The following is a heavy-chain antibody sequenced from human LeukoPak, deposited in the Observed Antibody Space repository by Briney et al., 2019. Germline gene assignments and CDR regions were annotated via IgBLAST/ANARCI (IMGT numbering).Heavy chain of an antibody. Sequence: SETLSLTCTVSGGSISSGVYYWSWIRQHPGKGLEWIGYIYYSGSTYYNPSLKSRVTISVDTSKNQFSLKLSSVTAADTAVYYCARVGREYDYVWGSYRQPLDYWGQGTLVTVSS. CDR2: IYYSGST. D-gene: IGHD3-16*02. J-gene: IGHJ4*02. V-gene: IGHV4-31*03. CDR1: GGSISSGVYY. CDR3: ARVGREYDYVWGSYRQPLDY.